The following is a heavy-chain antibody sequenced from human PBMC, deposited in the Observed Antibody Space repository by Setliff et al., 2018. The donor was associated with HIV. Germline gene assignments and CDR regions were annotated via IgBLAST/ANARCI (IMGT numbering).Heavy chain of an antibody. V-gene: IGHV3-7*03. D-gene: IGHD2-2*01. J-gene: IGHJ4*02. CDR3: ARGDIVVVPAAMDY. CDR1: GGSISSSSYY. CDR2: IKQDGSEK. Sequence: ETLSLTCTVSGGSISSSSYYWGWIRQAPGKGLEWVANIKQDGSEKNYVDSVKGRFTISRDTAKNSLYLQMNSLRVEDTAVYYCARGDIVVVPAAMDYWGQGTLVTVSS.